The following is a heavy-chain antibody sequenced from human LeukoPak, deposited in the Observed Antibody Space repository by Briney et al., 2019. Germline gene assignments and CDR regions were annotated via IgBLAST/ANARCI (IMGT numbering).Heavy chain of an antibody. D-gene: IGHD4-11*01. CDR2: IYYSEST. J-gene: IGHJ4*02. CDR1: GGSISSGGYY. CDR3: ARDDYSNGYYFDY. Sequence: PSETLSLTCTVSGGSISSGGYYWSWIRQHPGKGLEWIGYIYYSESTYYNPTLKSRVTISVDTSKNQFSLKLSSVTAADTAEYYCARDDYSNGYYFDYRGQGTLVTVSS. V-gene: IGHV4-31*03.